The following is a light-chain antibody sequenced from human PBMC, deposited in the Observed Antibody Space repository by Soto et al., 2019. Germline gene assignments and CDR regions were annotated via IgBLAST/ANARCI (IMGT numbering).Light chain of an antibody. CDR3: QQRSNWPPLFS. V-gene: IGKV3-11*01. Sequence: EIVLTQSPATLSLSPGERATLSCRASQSVSSYIAWYQQKPGQAPRLLIYDASNRATGIPARFSGSGSGTDFTLTISSLEPEDSAVYYCQQRSNWPPLFSFGPGTKVVI. CDR1: QSVSSY. J-gene: IGKJ3*01. CDR2: DAS.